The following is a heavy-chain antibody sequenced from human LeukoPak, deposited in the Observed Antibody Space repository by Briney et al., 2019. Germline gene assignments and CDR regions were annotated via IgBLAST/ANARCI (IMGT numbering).Heavy chain of an antibody. V-gene: IGHV4-59*01. D-gene: IGHD5-18*01. Sequence: SETLSLTCTVSGGSISGYYWSWIRQPPGKGLEWIGYIYYSGRTKYNPSLESRVTISVDTSKNQFSLKLSSVTAADTAVYYCARLSNVDTTMVTHFDYWGQGTLVTVSP. J-gene: IGHJ4*02. CDR1: GGSISGYY. CDR2: IYYSGRT. CDR3: ARLSNVDTTMVTHFDY.